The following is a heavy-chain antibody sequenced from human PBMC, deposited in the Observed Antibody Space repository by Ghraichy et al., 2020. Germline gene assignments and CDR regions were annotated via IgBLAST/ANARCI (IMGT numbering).Heavy chain of an antibody. CDR3: VSDCSSTSCYTGLDY. D-gene: IGHD2-2*02. J-gene: IGHJ4*02. CDR1: GGSISSSSYY. V-gene: IGHV4-39*07. CDR2: IYYSGST. Sequence: SETLSLTCTVSGGSISSSSYYWGWIRQPPGKGLEWIGSIYYSGSTYYNPSLKSRVTISVDTSKNQFSLKLSTVTAADTAVYYCVSDCSSTSCYTGLDYWGQGTLVTVSS.